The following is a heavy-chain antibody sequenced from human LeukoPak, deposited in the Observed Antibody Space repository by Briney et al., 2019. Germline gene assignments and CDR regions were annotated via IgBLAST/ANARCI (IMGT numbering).Heavy chain of an antibody. CDR1: GGSISSSSYY. Sequence: PSETLSLTCTVSGGSISSSSYYWGWIRQPPGKGLEWIGSIYYSGSTNYNPSLKSRVTTSLDTSRKQISLKVTSVTAADTAVYYCARLDLWFGRPDNFHIWGQGTMVTVSS. CDR2: IYYSGST. J-gene: IGHJ3*02. CDR3: ARLDLWFGRPDNFHI. D-gene: IGHD3-10*01. V-gene: IGHV4-39*07.